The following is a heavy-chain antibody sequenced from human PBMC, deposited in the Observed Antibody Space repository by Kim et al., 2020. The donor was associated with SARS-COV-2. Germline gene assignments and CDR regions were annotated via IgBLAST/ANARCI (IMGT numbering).Heavy chain of an antibody. Sequence: GGSLRLSCAASGFTFSSYNMNWVRQAPGKGLEWVSSISTSSSYIYYADSVKGRFTISRDNAKNSLYLQMNGLRAEDTAVYYCARRFGSGAFDMWGQGTMVTV. CDR2: ISTSSSYI. J-gene: IGHJ3*02. D-gene: IGHD2-15*01. CDR3: ARRFGSGAFDM. V-gene: IGHV3-21*01. CDR1: GFTFSSYN.